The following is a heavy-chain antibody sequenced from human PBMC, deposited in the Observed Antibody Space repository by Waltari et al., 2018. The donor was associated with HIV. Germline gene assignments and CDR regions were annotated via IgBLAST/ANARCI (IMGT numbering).Heavy chain of an antibody. J-gene: IGHJ4*02. Sequence: EVQLVESGGGLVQPGGSLRLYCAASGFTFSSYSMNWVRQAPGKGLEWVSYISSSSSTIDYADSVKGRFPISRDNAKNSLYLQMNSLRDEDTAVYYCARGKATEAGLDYWGQGTLVTVSS. CDR2: ISSSSSTI. CDR1: GFTFSSYS. CDR3: ARGKATEAGLDY. D-gene: IGHD1-26*01. V-gene: IGHV3-48*02.